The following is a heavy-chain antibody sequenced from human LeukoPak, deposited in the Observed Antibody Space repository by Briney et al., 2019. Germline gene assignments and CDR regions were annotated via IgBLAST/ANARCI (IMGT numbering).Heavy chain of an antibody. CDR1: GGTFSSYA. D-gene: IGHD3-22*01. CDR3: ASGYDSSGYELDY. CDR2: IIPIFGTA. V-gene: IGHV1-69*05. J-gene: IGHJ4*02. Sequence: SVKVSCKASGGTFSSYAISWVRQAPGQGLEWMGGIIPIFGTANYAQKFQGRVTITTDESTSTAYMELSSLRSEDTAVYYCASGYDSSGYELDYWGRGTLVTVSS.